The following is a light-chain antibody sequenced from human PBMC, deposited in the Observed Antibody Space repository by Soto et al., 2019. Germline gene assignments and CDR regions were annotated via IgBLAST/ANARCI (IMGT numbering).Light chain of an antibody. J-gene: IGKJ1*01. CDR1: QSISSL. Sequence: DIQMTQSPSSLSASVGDRVTITCRASQSISSLLNWYQQKPGKAPNLLIYAASNLQSGVPSRFSGSGSGTDFTLTISSLQPEDFATYYCQQSYSTPRTFGQGTKVEIK. CDR3: QQSYSTPRT. CDR2: AAS. V-gene: IGKV1-39*01.